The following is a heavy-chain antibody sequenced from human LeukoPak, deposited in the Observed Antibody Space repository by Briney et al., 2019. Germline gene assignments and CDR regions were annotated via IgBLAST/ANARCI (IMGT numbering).Heavy chain of an antibody. CDR1: GGSVSSGLYY. CDR2: TFYSGTT. V-gene: IGHV4-61*01. CDR3: ARGGRGYYDEHF. J-gene: IGHJ4*02. D-gene: IGHD3-22*01. Sequence: SETLSLTCTVSGGSVSSGLYYWSWIRQPPGKGLEWIGNTFYSGTTNSNPSLKSRVTISVDTSRNQFSLKLSSVTAADTAVYYCARGGRGYYDEHFWGQGILVTVSS.